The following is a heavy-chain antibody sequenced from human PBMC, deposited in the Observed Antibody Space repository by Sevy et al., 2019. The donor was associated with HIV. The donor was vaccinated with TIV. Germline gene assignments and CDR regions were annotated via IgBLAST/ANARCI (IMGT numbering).Heavy chain of an antibody. V-gene: IGHV3-30-3*01. CDR3: ARDNNPFDYYGSGSLTRDYYYYYGMDV. J-gene: IGHJ6*02. CDR1: GFTFSSYA. Sequence: GGSLRLSCAASGFTFSSYAMHWVRQAPGKGLEWVAVISYDGSNKYYADSVKGRFTISRDNSKNTRNLQMNSLRAEDTAVYYCARDNNPFDYYGSGSLTRDYYYYYGMDVWGQGTTVTVSS. D-gene: IGHD3-10*01. CDR2: ISYDGSNK.